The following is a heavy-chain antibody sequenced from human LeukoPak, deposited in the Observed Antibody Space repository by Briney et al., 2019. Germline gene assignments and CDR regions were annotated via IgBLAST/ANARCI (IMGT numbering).Heavy chain of an antibody. J-gene: IGHJ3*02. CDR1: GFTFSSYA. CDR2: ISYDGSNK. Sequence: PGGSLRLSCAASGFTFSSYAMHWVRQAPGKGLEWVAVISYDGSNKYYADSVKGRFTISRDNSKNTLYLQMNSLRAEDTAVYYCARGGYYDSSGYYSWVDAFDIWGQGTMVTVSS. D-gene: IGHD3-22*01. CDR3: ARGGYYDSSGYYSWVDAFDI. V-gene: IGHV3-30*04.